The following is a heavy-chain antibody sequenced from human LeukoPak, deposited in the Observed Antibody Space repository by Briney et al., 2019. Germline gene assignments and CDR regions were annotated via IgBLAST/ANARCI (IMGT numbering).Heavy chain of an antibody. Sequence: SETLSLTCTVSGGSISSSSYYWGWLRQPPGKGLEWIGYIYYSGSTYYNPSLKSRVTISVDTSKNQFSLKLSSVTAADTAVYYCARTGRAYYDSSLRFDPWGQGTLVTVSS. CDR1: GGSISSSSYY. CDR3: ARTGRAYYDSSLRFDP. V-gene: IGHV4-30-4*08. CDR2: IYYSGST. D-gene: IGHD3-22*01. J-gene: IGHJ5*02.